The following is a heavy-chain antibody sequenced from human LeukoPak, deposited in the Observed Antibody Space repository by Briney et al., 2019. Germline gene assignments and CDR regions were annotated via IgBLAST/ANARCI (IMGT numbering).Heavy chain of an antibody. CDR2: MDQDGSEI. D-gene: IGHD6-13*01. V-gene: IGHV3-7*01. CDR1: GFIFSRYW. Sequence: PGGSLRLSCAASGFIFSRYWMSWVRQAPGKGLEWVANMDQDGSEIYHVASVKDRFTISRDNAKNSLYLQMNSLRAVDTAVYYCARSDGSSWYSLHDYWDQGTLVTVSS. J-gene: IGHJ4*02. CDR3: ARSDGSSWYSLHDY.